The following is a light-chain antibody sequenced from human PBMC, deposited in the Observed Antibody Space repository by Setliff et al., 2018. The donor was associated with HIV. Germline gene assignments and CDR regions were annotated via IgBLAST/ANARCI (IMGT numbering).Light chain of an antibody. CDR1: HNDVGSYNL. CDR3: CSYTGKNTPNCV. Sequence: QSALTQPASVSGSPGQSITISCTGTHNDVGSYNLVSWYRQHPGKAPKLLIYEVTKRPSGISDRFSASKSDNTASLTISGLQPEDEADYYCCSYTGKNTPNCVFGAGTKV. J-gene: IGLJ1*01. CDR2: EVT. V-gene: IGLV2-23*02.